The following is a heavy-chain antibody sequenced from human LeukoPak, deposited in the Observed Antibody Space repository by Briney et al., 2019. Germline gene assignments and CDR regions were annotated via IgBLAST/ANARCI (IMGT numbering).Heavy chain of an antibody. V-gene: IGHV3-23*01. Sequence: QPGGSLRLSCAASGFTFSSYWMSWVRQAPGKGLEWVSAISGSGGSTYYADSVKGRFTISRDNSKNTLYLQMNSLRAEDTAVYYCAKDIEDIVVVPAAAFDIWGQGTMVTVSS. CDR3: AKDIEDIVVVPAAAFDI. D-gene: IGHD2-2*01. CDR1: GFTFSSYW. CDR2: ISGSGGST. J-gene: IGHJ3*02.